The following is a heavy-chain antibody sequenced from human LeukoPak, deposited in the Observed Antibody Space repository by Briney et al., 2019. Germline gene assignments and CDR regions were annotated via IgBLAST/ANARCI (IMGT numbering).Heavy chain of an antibody. D-gene: IGHD4-11*01. CDR2: VHFSGTT. Sequence: SETLSLTCTVSGGSITGYYWSWIRQPPERGLEWIGYVHFSGTTSFNPSLKSRVTIPVDTSKNQFSLRLSSVTAADTAVYYCAREQYLAYDVFGFWGQGTMVTVSS. CDR1: GGSITGYY. V-gene: IGHV4-59*01. J-gene: IGHJ3*01. CDR3: AREQYLAYDVFGF.